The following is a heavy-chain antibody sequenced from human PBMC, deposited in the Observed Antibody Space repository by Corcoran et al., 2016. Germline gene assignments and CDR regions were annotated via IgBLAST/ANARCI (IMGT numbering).Heavy chain of an antibody. J-gene: IGHJ4*02. CDR3: ARAVYSAYGLGY. CDR2: IFPSDSDT. CDR1: GYSFTTSW. V-gene: IGHV5-51*01. D-gene: IGHD5-12*01. Sequence: EVQLEQSGAEVKKPGESLKISCKVSGYSFTTSWIGWVRQMPGKGLEWMGIIFPSDSDTKYSPSFQGQVTISADKSISTPYLQWRSLRASDTAMYYCARAVYSAYGLGYWGQGTLVTVSS.